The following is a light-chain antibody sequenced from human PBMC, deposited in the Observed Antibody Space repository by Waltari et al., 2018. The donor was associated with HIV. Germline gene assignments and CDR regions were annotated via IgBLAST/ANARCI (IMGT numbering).Light chain of an antibody. Sequence: DIQMTQSPSSLSASVGDRVTITCRASHGINNYLAWYQQKPGRAPHLLISAASTLQSGVPSRFSGSGSGTDFTLTISSLQPEDVATYYCQKYDSPPWTFGQGTKVEIK. CDR3: QKYDSPPWT. CDR2: AAS. CDR1: HGINNY. J-gene: IGKJ1*01. V-gene: IGKV1-27*01.